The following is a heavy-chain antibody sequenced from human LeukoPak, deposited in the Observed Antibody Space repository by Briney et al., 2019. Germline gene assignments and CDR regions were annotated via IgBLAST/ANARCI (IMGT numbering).Heavy chain of an antibody. CDR1: GGSISSGDYY. CDR2: IYYSGST. D-gene: IGHD2-15*01. Sequence: SGTLSLTCTVSGGSISSGDYYWSWIRQPPGKGLEWIGYIYYSGSTYYNPSLKSRVTISVDTSKNQFSLKLSSVTAADTAVYYCARDPLPYCSGGSCYSEGWFDPWGQGTLVTVSS. CDR3: ARDPLPYCSGGSCYSEGWFDP. V-gene: IGHV4-30-4*01. J-gene: IGHJ5*02.